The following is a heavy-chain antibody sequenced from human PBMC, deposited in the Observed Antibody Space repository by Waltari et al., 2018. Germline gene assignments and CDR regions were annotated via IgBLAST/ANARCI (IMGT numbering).Heavy chain of an antibody. CDR3: ARGATWIFGAFDY. Sequence: QVQLVESGGGVVQPGRSLRLSCAASGFTFSSYAMHWVRQAPGKGLEWVAVISYDGSNKYYADSVKGRFTISRDKSKNTLYLQMNSLRAEDTAVYYCARGATWIFGAFDYWGQGTLVTVSS. D-gene: IGHD3-3*01. J-gene: IGHJ4*02. V-gene: IGHV3-30-3*01. CDR2: ISYDGSNK. CDR1: GFTFSSYA.